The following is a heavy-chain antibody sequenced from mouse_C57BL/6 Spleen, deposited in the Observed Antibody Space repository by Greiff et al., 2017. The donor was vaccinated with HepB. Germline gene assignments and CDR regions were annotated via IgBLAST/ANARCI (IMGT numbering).Heavy chain of an antibody. CDR3: AREKPNWEGFAY. J-gene: IGHJ3*01. V-gene: IGHV1-64*01. Sequence: VQLQQPGAELVKPGASVKLSCKGSGYTFTSYWMHWVKQRPGQGLEWIGMIHPNSGSTNYNEKFKSKATLTVDKSSSTAYMQLSSLTSEDSAVYYCAREKPNWEGFAYWGQGTLVTVSA. D-gene: IGHD4-1*01. CDR1: GYTFTSYW. CDR2: IHPNSGST.